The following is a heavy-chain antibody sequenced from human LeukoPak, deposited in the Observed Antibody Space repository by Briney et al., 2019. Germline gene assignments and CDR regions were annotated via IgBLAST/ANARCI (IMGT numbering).Heavy chain of an antibody. CDR2: ISGYNGNT. CDR1: GYTFTNYA. D-gene: IGHD3-22*01. V-gene: IGHV1-18*01. J-gene: IGHJ4*02. CDR3: ARGSTARYYYDRSGYYRGAFDY. Sequence: ASVKVSCKASGYTFTNYAINWVRQAPRHGLEWMGWISGYNGNTNYAQKLQGRVTMTTDTSTSTAYMELRSLRSDDTAVYYCARGSTARYYYDRSGYYRGAFDYWGQGTLVTVSS.